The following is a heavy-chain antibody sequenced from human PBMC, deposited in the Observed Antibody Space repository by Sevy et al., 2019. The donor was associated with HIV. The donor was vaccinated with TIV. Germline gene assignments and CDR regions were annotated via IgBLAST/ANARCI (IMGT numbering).Heavy chain of an antibody. V-gene: IGHV3-7*01. CDR2: IRPDGSNK. J-gene: IGHJ4*02. Sequence: GGSLRLSCAASGFTFSPYWMTWVRQAPGKGLEWVANIRPDGSNKYYVDSVKGGFTSSSDNAKNSLYLQMNGLGADDTARYDCARGVGLDCWGQGALVTVSS. CDR3: ARGVGLDC. D-gene: IGHD1-26*01. CDR1: GFTFSPYW.